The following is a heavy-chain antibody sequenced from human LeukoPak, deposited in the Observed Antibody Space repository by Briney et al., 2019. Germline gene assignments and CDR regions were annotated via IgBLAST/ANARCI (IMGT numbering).Heavy chain of an antibody. CDR3: ARERYCTNGVCYDDTYYFDY. CDR2: ISSNGGST. J-gene: IGHJ4*02. Sequence: GGSLRLSCAASGFTFSSYSMNWVRQAPGKGLEYVSAISSNGGSTYYTNSVKGRFTISRDNSKNTLYLQMGSLRAEDMAVYYCARERYCTNGVCYDDTYYFDYWGQGTLVTVSS. D-gene: IGHD2-8*01. CDR1: GFTFSSYS. V-gene: IGHV3-64*01.